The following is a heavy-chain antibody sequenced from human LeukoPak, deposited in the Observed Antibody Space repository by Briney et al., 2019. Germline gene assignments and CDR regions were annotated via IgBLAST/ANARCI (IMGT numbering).Heavy chain of an antibody. CDR3: ARSGRGRVDTDYYFDY. V-gene: IGHV1-2*04. J-gene: IGHJ4*02. D-gene: IGHD1-26*01. CDR2: INPNSGGT. Sequence: GGSLRLSCAASGFTFSSYAMHWVRQAPGQGLEWMGWINPNSGGTNYAQKFQGWVTMTRDTSISTAYMELSRLRSDDTAVYYCARSGRGRVDTDYYFDYWGQGTLVTVSS. CDR1: GFTFSSYA.